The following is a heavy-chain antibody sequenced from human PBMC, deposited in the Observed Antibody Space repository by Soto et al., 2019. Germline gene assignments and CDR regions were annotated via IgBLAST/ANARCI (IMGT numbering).Heavy chain of an antibody. D-gene: IGHD3-16*02. V-gene: IGHV1-2*04. J-gene: IGHJ4*02. Sequence: QVQLVQSGAEVKKPGASVKVSCKASGYTFTGYYMHWVRQAPGQGLGWMGWINPNSGGTNYAQKFQGWVTMTRDTSISTAYMELSRLRSDDTAVYYCARAGMITFGGVIAAFGYWGQGTLVTVSS. CDR3: ARAGMITFGGVIAAFGY. CDR1: GYTFTGYY. CDR2: INPNSGGT.